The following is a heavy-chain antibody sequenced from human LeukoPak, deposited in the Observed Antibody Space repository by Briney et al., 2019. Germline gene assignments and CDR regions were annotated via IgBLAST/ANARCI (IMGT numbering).Heavy chain of an antibody. V-gene: IGHV4-30-4*08. J-gene: IGHJ6*03. D-gene: IGHD5-18*01. Sequence: TLSLTCTVSGGSISSGDYYWSWIRQPPGKGLEWIGYIYYSGSTYYNPSLKSRVTISVDTSKNQFSLKLSSVTAADTAVYYCARDLGGYSSGSYYYIMDVWGKGTTVTVSS. CDR1: GGSISSGDYY. CDR2: IYYSGST. CDR3: ARDLGGYSSGSYYYIMDV.